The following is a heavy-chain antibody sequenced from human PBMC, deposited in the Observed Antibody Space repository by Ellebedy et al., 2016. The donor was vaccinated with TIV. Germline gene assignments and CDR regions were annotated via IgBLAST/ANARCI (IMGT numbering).Heavy chain of an antibody. CDR2: IYSSGTT. Sequence: GSLRLXXTVSGDYISSYYWSWIRQPQGKGLEWIGYIYSSGTTVYSPSLKSRVTISIDTSKNQFSLRLNSVTAADAAVYYCASLKGESVYYGLDVWGQGTTVTVSS. CDR1: GDYISSYY. D-gene: IGHD2/OR15-2a*01. J-gene: IGHJ6*02. CDR3: ASLKGESVYYGLDV. V-gene: IGHV4-59*01.